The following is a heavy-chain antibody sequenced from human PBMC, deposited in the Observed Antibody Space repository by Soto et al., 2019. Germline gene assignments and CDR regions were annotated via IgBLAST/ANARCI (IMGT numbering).Heavy chain of an antibody. CDR2: FSGSAGIT. D-gene: IGHD2-2*01. CDR1: GFTFSSYA. Sequence: GGSLRLSCAASGFTFSSYAMNWVRQAPGKGLEWVSVFSGSAGITYYADSVKGRFTISRDNSKNTLYLQMSSLRAEDTAVYYCAKASCSSTSCYVDYWGQGTLVTVSS. V-gene: IGHV3-23*01. CDR3: AKASCSSTSCYVDY. J-gene: IGHJ4*02.